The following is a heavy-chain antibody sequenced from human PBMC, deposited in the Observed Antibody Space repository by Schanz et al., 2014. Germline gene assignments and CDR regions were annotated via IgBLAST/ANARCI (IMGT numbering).Heavy chain of an antibody. CDR2: IGHSGNT. Sequence: QVQLQQWGAGLLKPSETLSLTCAVYGGSLSGYFWSWIRQPPGKGLEWIGDIGHSGNTKDNPSLKSRVTMSVETSKNQFSLNLSSVTAADTAIYYCARGDISGYNGGLMDTWGQGTLVTVSS. J-gene: IGHJ5*02. CDR3: ARGDISGYNGGLMDT. V-gene: IGHV4-34*01. CDR1: GGSLSGYF. D-gene: IGHD5-12*01.